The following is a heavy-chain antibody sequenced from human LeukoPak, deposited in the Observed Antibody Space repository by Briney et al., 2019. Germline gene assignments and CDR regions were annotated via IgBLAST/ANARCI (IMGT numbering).Heavy chain of an antibody. V-gene: IGHV4-4*02. CDR3: ARRYYYYMDV. J-gene: IGHJ6*03. CDR2: IYHSGST. Sequence: SETLSLTCAVSGGSISSSNWWSWVRQPPGKGLEWIGEIYHSGSTNYNPSLKSRVTISVDTSKNQFSLKLSSVTAADTAVYYCARRYYYYMDVWGKGTTVTISS. CDR1: GGSISSSNW.